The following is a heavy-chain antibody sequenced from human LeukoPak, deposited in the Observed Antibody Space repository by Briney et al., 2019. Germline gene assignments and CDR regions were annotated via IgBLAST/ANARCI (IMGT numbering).Heavy chain of an antibody. V-gene: IGHV1-2*02. Sequence: ASVKVSCKASGYASTDYKIHWVRQAPGQGPEWMGWINPDSGDINYAQEFQDRVTMTRDTSISTAYMELSRLRSDDTAVYYCARDRRRFHFDYWGQGTLVTVSS. CDR2: INPDSGDI. CDR3: ARDRRRFHFDY. J-gene: IGHJ4*02. CDR1: GYASTDYK.